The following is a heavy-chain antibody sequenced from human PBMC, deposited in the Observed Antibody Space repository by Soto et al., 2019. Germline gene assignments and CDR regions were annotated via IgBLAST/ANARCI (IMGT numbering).Heavy chain of an antibody. J-gene: IGHJ4*02. V-gene: IGHV4-59*01. D-gene: IGHD2-15*01. CDR3: ARDYGGSFDY. CDR2: IYYSGST. CDR1: GGSISSYY. Sequence: SETLSLTCTVSGGSISSYYWSWIRQPPGKGLEWIGYIYYSGSTNYNPSLKSRITISVDTSKNQFSLKLSSVTAADTAVYYCARDYGGSFDYWGQGTLVTVSS.